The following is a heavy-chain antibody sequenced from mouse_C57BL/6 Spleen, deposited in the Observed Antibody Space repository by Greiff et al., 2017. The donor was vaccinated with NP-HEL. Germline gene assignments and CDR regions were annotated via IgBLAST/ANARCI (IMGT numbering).Heavy chain of an antibody. CDR3: ARRYDYYGSSPCFDV. D-gene: IGHD1-1*01. J-gene: IGHJ1*03. CDR1: GFTFSSYA. CDR2: ISDGGSYT. V-gene: IGHV5-4*03. Sequence: EVKLMESGGGLVKPGGSLKLSCAASGFTFSSYAMSWVRQTPEKRLEWVATISDGGSYTYYPDNVKGRFTISRDNAKNNLYLQMSHLKSEDTAMYDSARRYDYYGSSPCFDVWGTGTTVTVSS.